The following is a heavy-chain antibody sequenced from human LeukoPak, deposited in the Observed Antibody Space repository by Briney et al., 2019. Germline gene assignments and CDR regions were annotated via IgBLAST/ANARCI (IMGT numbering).Heavy chain of an antibody. CDR2: IYYTGNT. J-gene: IGHJ4*02. Sequence: PSGTLSLTCAVSGASISSGNYYWGWIRQPPGKGLEWIGTIYYTGNTNYNPSLKSRVTISLDTSKNQISLKLSSVAAADTAVYYCATPGAAAGLFDYWGQGTLVTVSS. D-gene: IGHD6-13*01. V-gene: IGHV4-39*01. CDR3: ATPGAAAGLFDY. CDR1: GASISSGNYY.